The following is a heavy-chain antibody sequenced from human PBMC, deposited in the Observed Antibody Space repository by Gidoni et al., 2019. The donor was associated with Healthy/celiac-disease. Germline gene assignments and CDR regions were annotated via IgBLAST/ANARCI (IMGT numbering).Heavy chain of an antibody. CDR1: GFTFSDHY. Sequence: EVQLVESGGGLVQPGGSLRLSCAASGFTFSDHYMDWVRQAPGKGLKWVGRTRNKANSYTTEYAASVKGRFTISRDDSKNSLYLQMNSLKTEDTAVYYCARVGPYCGGDCYSDAFDIWGQGTMVTVSS. J-gene: IGHJ3*02. V-gene: IGHV3-72*01. CDR2: TRNKANSYTT. CDR3: ARVGPYCGGDCYSDAFDI. D-gene: IGHD2-21*02.